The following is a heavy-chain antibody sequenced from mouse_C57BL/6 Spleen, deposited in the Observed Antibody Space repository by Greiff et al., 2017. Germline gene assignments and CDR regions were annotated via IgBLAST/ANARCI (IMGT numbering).Heavy chain of an antibody. CDR3: ARSPGDYMDY. V-gene: IGHV14-2*01. D-gene: IGHD2-4*01. CDR2: IDPEDGEP. Sequence: VQLKESGAELVKPGASVKLSCTASGFNIKAYYMHWVKQRPEQGLEWIGRIDPEDGEPTYAPKFQGKATITVEKSSNTAYLQLSSLTSEYTAVYYCARSPGDYMDYWGQGTSVTVSS. CDR1: GFNIKAYY. J-gene: IGHJ4*01.